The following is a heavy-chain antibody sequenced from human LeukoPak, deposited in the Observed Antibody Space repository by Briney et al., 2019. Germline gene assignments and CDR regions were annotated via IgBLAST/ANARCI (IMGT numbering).Heavy chain of an antibody. D-gene: IGHD4-17*01. Sequence: ASVKVSCKASGYAFTGYYIHWVRQAPGQGLEWMGRINPNSGGTNYAQNFQGRVTMTRDTSISTAYMELTRLRSDDTAVYYCARAGDYDLGASMDVWGQGTTATVSS. J-gene: IGHJ6*02. CDR3: ARAGDYDLGASMDV. CDR2: INPNSGGT. V-gene: IGHV1-2*06. CDR1: GYAFTGYY.